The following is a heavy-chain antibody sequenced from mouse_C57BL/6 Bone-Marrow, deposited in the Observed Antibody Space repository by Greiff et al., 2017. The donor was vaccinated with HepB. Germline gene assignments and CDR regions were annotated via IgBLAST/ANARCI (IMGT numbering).Heavy chain of an antibody. CDR1: GFTFTDYY. CDR3: ARWGYYFDY. V-gene: IGHV7-3*01. Sequence: EVKLQESGGGLVQPGGSLSLSCAASGFTFTDYYMSWVRQPPGKALEWLGFIRNKANGYTTEYSASVKGRFTISRDNSQSILYLQMNALGAEDSATYYCARWGYYFDYWGQGTTLTVSS. J-gene: IGHJ2*01. CDR2: IRNKANGYTT.